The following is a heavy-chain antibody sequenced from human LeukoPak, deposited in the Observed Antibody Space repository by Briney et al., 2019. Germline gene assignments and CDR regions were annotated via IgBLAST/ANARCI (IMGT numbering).Heavy chain of an antibody. CDR1: GGSISSGDYY. J-gene: IGHJ4*02. CDR3: ARDGVGGLYYFDY. Sequence: SRTLSLTCTVSGGSISSGDYYWSCIRQPPGKGLEWSGYIYYSGSTYYNPSLKSRVTISVDTSKNQFSLKLSSVTAADTAVYYCARDGVGGLYYFDYWGQGTLVTVSS. CDR2: IYYSGST. V-gene: IGHV4-30-4*01. D-gene: IGHD4-23*01.